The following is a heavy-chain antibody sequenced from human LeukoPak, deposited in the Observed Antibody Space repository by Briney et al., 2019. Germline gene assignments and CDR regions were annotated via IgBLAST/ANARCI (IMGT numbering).Heavy chain of an antibody. V-gene: IGHV4-30-2*01. D-gene: IGHD2-2*01. CDR1: GGSISSGGYY. J-gene: IGHJ4*02. Sequence: PSETLSLTCTVSGGSISSGGYYWSWIRQPPGKGLEWIGYIYHSGSTYYNPSLKSRVTISVDTSKNQFSLKLSSVTAADTAVYYCAGEGVPAFDFGGPPDYWGQGTLVTVSS. CDR2: IYHSGST. CDR3: AGEGVPAFDFGGPPDY.